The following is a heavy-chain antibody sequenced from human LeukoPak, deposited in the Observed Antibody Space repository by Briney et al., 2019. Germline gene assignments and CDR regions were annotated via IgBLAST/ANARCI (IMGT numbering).Heavy chain of an antibody. J-gene: IGHJ4*02. CDR3: ARGPH. Sequence: PGGSLRLSCAASGFTFSNSWMSWVRRAPGKGLEYVSAISSNGGSTYYANSVKGRFTISRDNSKNTLYLQMGSLRAEDMAVYYCARGPHWGQGTLVTVSS. CDR1: GFTFSNSW. CDR2: ISSNGGST. V-gene: IGHV3-64*01.